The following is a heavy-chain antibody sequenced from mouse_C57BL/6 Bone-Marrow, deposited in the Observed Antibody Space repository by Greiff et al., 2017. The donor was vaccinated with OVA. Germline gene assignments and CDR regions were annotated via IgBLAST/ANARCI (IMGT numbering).Heavy chain of an antibody. CDR2: IHPNSGST. Sequence: VQLQQPGAELVKPGASVKLSCKASGYTFTSYWMHWVKQRPGQGLEWIGMIHPNSGSTNYNEKFKSKATLTVDKSSSTAYMQLSSLTSEDSAVYYCAREGRWSARAMDYWGQGTSVTVSS. CDR1: GYTFTSYW. CDR3: AREGRWSARAMDY. J-gene: IGHJ4*01. V-gene: IGHV1-64*01. D-gene: IGHD6-5*01.